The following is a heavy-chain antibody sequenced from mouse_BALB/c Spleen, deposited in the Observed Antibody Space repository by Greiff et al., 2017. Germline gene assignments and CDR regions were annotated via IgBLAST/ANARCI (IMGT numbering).Heavy chain of an antibody. V-gene: IGHV2-6-7*01. CDR3: ARGTTVDAMDY. CDR2: IWGDGST. Sequence: QVQLKESGPGLVAPSQSLSITCTVSGFSLTGYGVNWVRQPPGKGLEWLGMIWGDGSTDCNSALKSRLSISKDNSKSQVFLKMNSLQTDDTARYYCARGTTVDAMDYWGQGTSVTVSS. CDR1: GFSLTGYG. D-gene: IGHD1-1*01. J-gene: IGHJ4*01.